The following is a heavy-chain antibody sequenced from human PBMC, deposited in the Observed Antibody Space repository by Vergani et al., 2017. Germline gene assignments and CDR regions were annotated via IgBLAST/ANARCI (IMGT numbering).Heavy chain of an antibody. CDR3: AREGGGGPENYADYHRWSFDY. V-gene: IGHV3-11*06. CDR1: GFTFSDYY. D-gene: IGHD4-17*01. J-gene: IGHJ4*02. CDR2: ISSSSSYT. Sequence: QVQLVESGGGLVKPGGSLRLSCAASGFTFSDYYMSWIRQAPGKGLEWVSYISSSSSYTNYADSVKGRFTISRDNAKNSLYLQMKCLRAEDTAVYYCAREGGGGPENYADYHRWSFDYWGQGTLVTVSS.